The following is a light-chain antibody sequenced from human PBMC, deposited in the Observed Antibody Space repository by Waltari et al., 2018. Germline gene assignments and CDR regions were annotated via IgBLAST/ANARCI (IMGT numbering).Light chain of an antibody. V-gene: IGKV3-20*01. CDR2: GAS. Sequence: EIVLTQSPDILSLSPGERATLSCRASQSVSRSLAWYQQKPGQAPRLLIYGASSRATGIPDRFSGGGSGTDFSLTISRLEHEDFAVYYCQHYVRLPATFGQGTKVEIK. J-gene: IGKJ1*01. CDR3: QHYVRLPAT. CDR1: QSVSRS.